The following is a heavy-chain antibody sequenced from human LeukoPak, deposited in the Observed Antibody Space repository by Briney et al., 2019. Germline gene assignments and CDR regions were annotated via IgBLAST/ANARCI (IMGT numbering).Heavy chain of an antibody. Sequence: PGGSLRLSCAASGFTFSSYGMHWVRQAPGKGLEWVAVLWYDASEKYYADSVKGRFTISRDNSKNTLYLQMNSLRAEDTAVYYCAKDLTTGTLSFDYWGQGTLVTVSS. CDR3: AKDLTTGTLSFDY. D-gene: IGHD1-1*01. CDR2: LWYDASEK. CDR1: GFTFSSYG. J-gene: IGHJ4*02. V-gene: IGHV3-33*06.